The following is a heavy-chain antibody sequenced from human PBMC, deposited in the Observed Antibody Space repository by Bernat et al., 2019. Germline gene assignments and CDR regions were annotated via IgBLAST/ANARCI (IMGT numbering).Heavy chain of an antibody. CDR2: TNPSGGSS. J-gene: IGHJ4*02. CDR3: ARGRDGYRGTNFDY. CDR1: GYTFTNYF. V-gene: IGHV1-46*03. D-gene: IGHD5-24*01. Sequence: QVQLVQSGAEVKKPGASVTISCKASGYTFTNYFMHWVRQAPGQGLEWMAITNPSGGSSGYAQKFQGRVSMTRDTSTSTVYMGMSSLRSEDTAVYFCARGRDGYRGTNFDYWGQGTLVTVSS.